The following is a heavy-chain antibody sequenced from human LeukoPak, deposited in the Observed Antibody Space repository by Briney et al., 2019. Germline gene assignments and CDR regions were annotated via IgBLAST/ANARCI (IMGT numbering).Heavy chain of an antibody. CDR3: ARERGVILGYCSSTSCPPAYYFDY. CDR2: INPNSGGT. V-gene: IGHV1-2*02. Sequence: ASVKVSCKASGYTFTGYHMHWVRQAPGQGLEWMGWINPNSGGTNYAQKFQGRVTMTRDTSTSTVYMELSSLRSEDTAVYYCARERGVILGYCSSTSCPPAYYFDYWGQGTLVTVSS. CDR1: GYTFTGYH. J-gene: IGHJ4*02. D-gene: IGHD2-2*01.